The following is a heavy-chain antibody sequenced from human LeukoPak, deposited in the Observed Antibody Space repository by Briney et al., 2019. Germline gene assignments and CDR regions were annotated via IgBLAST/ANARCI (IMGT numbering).Heavy chain of an antibody. Sequence: GESLKISCKGSGYSFTSYCISWVRQMPGKGLVLMGIYSPGTFDSSYCPSFERQPSTSADKSISAAYLQWSSLMAADAAIYCGARRDTEYWGQRELGTASS. V-gene: IGHV5-51*01. J-gene: IGHJ4*02. CDR3: ARRDTEY. CDR1: GYSFTSYC. D-gene: IGHD5-24*01. CDR2: YSPGTFDS.